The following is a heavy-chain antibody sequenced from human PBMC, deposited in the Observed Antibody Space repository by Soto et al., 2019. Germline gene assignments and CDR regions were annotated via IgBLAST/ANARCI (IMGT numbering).Heavy chain of an antibody. CDR1: GFDFGSFG. Sequence: GPPVKVSCKASGFDFGSFGIQFLRQTRGRGFEWIGWIVVASGRTNYARQFQGRVAFSRDMSSTTAYMDLYDLKSDDTAVYFCSADHPHTAIGWPVWGQGTTVTVSS. CDR3: SADHPHTAIGWPV. J-gene: IGHJ6*02. CDR2: IVVASGRT. V-gene: IGHV1-58*02.